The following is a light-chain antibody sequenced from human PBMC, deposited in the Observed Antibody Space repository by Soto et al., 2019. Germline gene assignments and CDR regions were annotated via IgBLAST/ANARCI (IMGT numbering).Light chain of an antibody. Sequence: QSALTQPRSVSGSPGQSVTISCTGTISDVGGYDYVSWYQQHPGKAPKLMIYDVTKRPSGVPDRFSGSKSGNTASLTISGLQAEDEADYYCCSNVGSYTFYVFGTGTKLTVL. V-gene: IGLV2-11*01. CDR1: ISDVGGYDY. CDR2: DVT. J-gene: IGLJ1*01. CDR3: CSNVGSYTFYV.